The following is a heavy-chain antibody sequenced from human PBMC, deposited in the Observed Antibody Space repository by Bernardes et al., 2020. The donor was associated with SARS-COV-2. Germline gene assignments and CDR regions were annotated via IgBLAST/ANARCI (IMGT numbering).Heavy chain of an antibody. CDR1: GFTFSSYA. CDR2: ISYDGSNK. D-gene: IGHD1-26*01. J-gene: IGHJ6*02. Sequence: GGSLRLSCAASGFTFSSYAMHWVRQAPGKGLEWVAVISYDGSNKYYADSVQGRVTISRDNSKNALYLQMNSLRADDTAVYYCARDQGGSYASYYYGMDVWGQGTTVTVSS. V-gene: IGHV3-30-3*01. CDR3: ARDQGGSYASYYYGMDV.